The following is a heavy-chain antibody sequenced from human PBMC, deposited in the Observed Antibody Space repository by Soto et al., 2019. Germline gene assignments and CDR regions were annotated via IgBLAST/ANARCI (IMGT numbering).Heavy chain of an antibody. CDR1: GGSISSYY. V-gene: IGHV4-59*01. J-gene: IGHJ5*02. D-gene: IGHD6-13*01. Sequence: SETLSLTCTVSGGSISSYYWSWIRQPPGKGLEWIGYIYDSGSTNYNPSLKSRVTISVDTSKNQFSLKLSSVTAADTAVYYCARTFRGAAGSGWFDPWGQGTLVTVSS. CDR2: IYDSGST. CDR3: ARTFRGAAGSGWFDP.